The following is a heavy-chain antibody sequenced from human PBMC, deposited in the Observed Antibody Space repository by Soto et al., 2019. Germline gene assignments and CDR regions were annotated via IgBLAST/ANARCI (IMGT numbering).Heavy chain of an antibody. CDR1: AFTFDSHT. V-gene: IGHV3-21*01. D-gene: IGHD1-1*01. CDR3: TREVQPGVRREYDY. Sequence: EAHLVESGGGLVKPGGSLRLSCEASAFTFDSHTMNWVRQAPGKGLEWVSSIDSGGSRTLYADTVKGRFTISRDNAKNSLFLQMNSLRAEDTAVYFCTREVQPGVRREYDYWGQGTLVTVSS. CDR2: IDSGGSRT. J-gene: IGHJ4*02.